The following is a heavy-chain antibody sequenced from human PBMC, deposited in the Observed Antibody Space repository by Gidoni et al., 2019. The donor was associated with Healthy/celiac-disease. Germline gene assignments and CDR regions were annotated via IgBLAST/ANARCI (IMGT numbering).Heavy chain of an antibody. Sequence: QITLKESGPTLVKPTQPLTLTCTFFGFSLSTSGVGVGWIRQPPGKALEWLALIYWDDDKRYSPSLKSRLTITKDTSKHQVVLTMTNMDPVDTATYYCAHSGYDFWSGGRRNWFDPWGQGTLVTVSS. CDR2: IYWDDDK. J-gene: IGHJ5*02. V-gene: IGHV2-5*02. CDR3: AHSGYDFWSGGRRNWFDP. CDR1: GFSLSTSGVG. D-gene: IGHD3-3*01.